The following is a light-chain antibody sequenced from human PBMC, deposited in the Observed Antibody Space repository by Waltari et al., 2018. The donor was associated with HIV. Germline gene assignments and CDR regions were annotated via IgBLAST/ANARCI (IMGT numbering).Light chain of an antibody. Sequence: QSALTQPASVSGSPGQSITISCTGTSSDVGGYNYVSWYQQHPSKAPKLMIDEVSDRPSGVSNRFSGSKSGNTASLTISGLQAEDEADYYCSSYASSSTPYVFGTGTKVTVL. CDR2: EVS. CDR3: SSYASSSTPYV. J-gene: IGLJ1*01. CDR1: SSDVGGYNY. V-gene: IGLV2-14*01.